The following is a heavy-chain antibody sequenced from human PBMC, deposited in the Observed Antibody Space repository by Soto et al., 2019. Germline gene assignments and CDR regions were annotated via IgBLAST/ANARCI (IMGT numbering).Heavy chain of an antibody. CDR1: GYTFTSYD. CDR3: ARTLSGDDVDY. D-gene: IGHD4-17*01. Sequence: QVQLVQSGAEVKKPGASVKVSCKASGYTFTSYDINWVRQATGQGLEWMGWMNPNSGNTVYGQNLPGRMTMTKTTFIRTAYMELRSLKSEITAVYYWARTLSGDDVDYWGQGTLVPVSS. V-gene: IGHV1-8*01. J-gene: IGHJ4*02. CDR2: MNPNSGNT.